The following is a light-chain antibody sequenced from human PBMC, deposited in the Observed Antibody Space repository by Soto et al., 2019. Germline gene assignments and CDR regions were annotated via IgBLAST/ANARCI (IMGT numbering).Light chain of an antibody. V-gene: IGKV1-5*01. CDR2: DAS. J-gene: IGKJ1*01. CDR3: QQYNTYPWT. CDR1: QSISSW. Sequence: DIQMTQSPSTLSASVGDRVTITCRASQSISSWLAWYQQKPGKAPKLLIYDASSLESGVPSRFSGSASGTAFSLTISSLQPDDFATYYCQQYNTYPWTFGQGTKVDIK.